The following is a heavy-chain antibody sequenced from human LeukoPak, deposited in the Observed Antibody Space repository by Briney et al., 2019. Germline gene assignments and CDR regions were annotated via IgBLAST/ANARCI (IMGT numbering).Heavy chain of an antibody. CDR1: GFTFSSYS. V-gene: IGHV3-21*01. CDR2: ISSSSSYI. D-gene: IGHD6-19*01. CDR3: ARDFLGLAVEGDY. Sequence: GGSLRLSCAASGFTFSSYSMNWVRQAPGKGLEWVSSISSSSSYIYYADSVKGRFTISRDNAKNSLYLQMNSLRAEDTAVYYCARDFLGLAVEGDYWGQGTLVTVSS. J-gene: IGHJ4*02.